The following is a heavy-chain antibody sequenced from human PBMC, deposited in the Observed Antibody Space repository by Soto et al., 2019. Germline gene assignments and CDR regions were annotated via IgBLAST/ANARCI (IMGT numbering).Heavy chain of an antibody. Sequence: QVQLQESGPGLVKPSQTLSLTCTVSGGSISSGGYYWSWIRQHPGKGLEWIGYIYYSGSTYYNPSLKSRVTISVDTSKNQFSLKLSSVTAADTAVYYCARNSPGYNWNSNSRFDPWGQGTLVTVSS. CDR3: ARNSPGYNWNSNSRFDP. CDR1: GGSISSGGYY. D-gene: IGHD1-7*01. CDR2: IYYSGST. J-gene: IGHJ5*02. V-gene: IGHV4-31*03.